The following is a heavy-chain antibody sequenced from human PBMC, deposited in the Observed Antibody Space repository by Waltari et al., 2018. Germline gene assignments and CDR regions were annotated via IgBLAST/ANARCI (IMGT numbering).Heavy chain of an antibody. CDR3: ARPSIYCTNGVCYTDAFDI. D-gene: IGHD2-8*01. CDR2: INHSGST. Sequence: QVQLQQWGAGLLKPSETLSLTCAVYGGSFSGYYWSWIRQHPGKGLEWIGEINHSGSTNYNPSLKSRVTISVDTSKNQFSLKLSSVTAADTAVYYCARPSIYCTNGVCYTDAFDIWGQGTMVTVSS. V-gene: IGHV4-34*01. J-gene: IGHJ3*02. CDR1: GGSFSGYY.